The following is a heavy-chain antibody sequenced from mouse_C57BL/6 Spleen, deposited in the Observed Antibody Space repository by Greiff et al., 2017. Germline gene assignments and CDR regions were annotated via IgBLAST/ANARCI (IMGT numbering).Heavy chain of an antibody. CDR1: GFTFSSYG. V-gene: IGHV5-6*01. CDR2: ISSGGSYT. Sequence: EVQWVESGGDLVKPGGSLKLSCAASGFTFSSYGMSWVRQTPDKRLEWVATISSGGSYTYYPDSVKGRFTISRDNAKNTLYLQMSSLKSEDTAMYYCARQAYYSYWGQGTTLTVSS. D-gene: IGHD2-12*01. J-gene: IGHJ2*01. CDR3: ARQAYYSY.